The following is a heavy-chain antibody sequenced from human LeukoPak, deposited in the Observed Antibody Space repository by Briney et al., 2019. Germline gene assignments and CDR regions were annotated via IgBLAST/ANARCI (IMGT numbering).Heavy chain of an antibody. CDR1: GFTFSSYW. J-gene: IGHJ3*02. D-gene: IGHD3-22*01. CDR3: ARVITMIVVVINPDAFDI. CDR2: IKQDGSEK. V-gene: IGHV3-7*01. Sequence: GGSLRLSCAASGFTFSSYWMSWVRQAPGKGLEWVANIKQDGSEKYYVDSVKGRFTISRDNAKNSLYLQMNSLRAEDTAVYYCARVITMIVVVINPDAFDIWGQGTMVTVSS.